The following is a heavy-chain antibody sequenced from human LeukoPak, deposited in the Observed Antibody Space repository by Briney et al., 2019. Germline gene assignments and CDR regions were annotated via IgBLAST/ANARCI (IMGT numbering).Heavy chain of an antibody. V-gene: IGHV1-8*01. D-gene: IGHD2-2*01. CDR3: ARKYCSSTSCYYYYGMDV. CDR2: MNPNSGNT. Sequence: ASVKVSCKASGYTFTSYDINWVRQATGQGLEWMGWMNPNSGNTGYAQKFQGRVTMTRNTSISTAYMELSSLRFEDTAVYYCARKYCSSTSCYYYYGMDVWGQGTTVTVSS. J-gene: IGHJ6*02. CDR1: GYTFTSYD.